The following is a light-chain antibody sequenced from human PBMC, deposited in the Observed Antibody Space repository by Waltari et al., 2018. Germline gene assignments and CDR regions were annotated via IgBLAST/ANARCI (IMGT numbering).Light chain of an antibody. V-gene: IGKV3-15*01. J-gene: IGKJ2*01. CDR2: SAS. Sequence: EIVMTQSPATLSVSPGDRATLSCRASQSVSSNLAWYQQKLGQAPRLLIYSASTRAAGVRDRFSVSGSGTQFTLTISSLQSEDFAVYDCQQYDNRPPYTVGQGTKLGMK. CDR3: QQYDNRPPYT. CDR1: QSVSSN.